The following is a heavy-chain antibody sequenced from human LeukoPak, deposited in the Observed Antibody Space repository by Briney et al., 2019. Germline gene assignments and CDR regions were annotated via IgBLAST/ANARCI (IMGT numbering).Heavy chain of an antibody. J-gene: IGHJ6*02. V-gene: IGHV1-24*01. CDR3: ATGVGAPRSYYYYGMDV. D-gene: IGHD1-26*01. CDR1: GGTFSSYA. CDR2: FDPEDGET. Sequence: ASVKVSCKASGGTFSSYAISWVRQAPGEGVEWMGGFDPEDGETIYAQKFQGRVTMTEDTSTDTAYMELSSLRSEDTAVYYCATGVGAPRSYYYYGMDVWGQGTTVTVSS.